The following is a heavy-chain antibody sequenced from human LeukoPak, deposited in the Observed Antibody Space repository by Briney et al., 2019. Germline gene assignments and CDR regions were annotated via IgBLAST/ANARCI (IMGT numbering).Heavy chain of an antibody. CDR1: GGSISSSSYY. D-gene: IGHD1-26*01. V-gene: IGHV4-39*07. CDR2: IYYSGST. J-gene: IGHJ6*03. Sequence: PSETLSLTCTVSGGSISSSSYYWGWIRQPPGKGLEWIGSIYYSGSTNYNPSLKSRVTISVDTSKNQFSLKLSSVTAADTAVYYCARVGAPGVYYYYYYMDVWGKGTTVTISS. CDR3: ARVGAPGVYYYYYYMDV.